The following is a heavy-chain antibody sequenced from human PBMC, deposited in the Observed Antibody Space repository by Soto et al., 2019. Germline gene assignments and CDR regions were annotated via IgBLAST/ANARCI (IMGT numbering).Heavy chain of an antibody. CDR3: AKGSASSRPYYFDF. CDR2: ITGSGGDT. J-gene: IGHJ4*02. D-gene: IGHD2-2*01. Sequence: EVQLLESGGGLVQPGGSLRLSCAASGFTFSNCAMSWVRQSPGKGLEWVSAITGSGGDTYHSDSVKGRFTISRDNTKNTLFLQMNSLKVEDTAVYYCAKGSASSRPYYFDFWGQGTLFTVST. CDR1: GFTFSNCA. V-gene: IGHV3-23*01.